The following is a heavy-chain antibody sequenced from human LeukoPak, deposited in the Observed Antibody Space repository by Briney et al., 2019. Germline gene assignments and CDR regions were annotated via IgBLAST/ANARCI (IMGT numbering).Heavy chain of an antibody. J-gene: IGHJ6*03. CDR1: GFTFSSYA. D-gene: IGHD2-2*01. Sequence: GGSLRLSCAASGFTFSSYAMSWVRQAPGKGLEWVSAISCSGGSTYYADSVKGRFTISRDNSKNTLYLQMNSLRAEDMAVYYCARERYCSSTCCSYYYYYMDVWGKGTTVTVSS. V-gene: IGHV3-23*01. CDR3: ARERYCSSTCCSYYYYYMDV. CDR2: ISCSGGST.